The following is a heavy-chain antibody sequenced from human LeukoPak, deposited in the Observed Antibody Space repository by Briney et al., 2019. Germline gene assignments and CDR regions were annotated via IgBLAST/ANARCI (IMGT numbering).Heavy chain of an antibody. J-gene: IGHJ4*02. D-gene: IGHD3-10*01. CDR3: ARLGGSGSYRGY. CDR2: INSDGSST. CDR1: GFTFSSYW. Sequence: GGSLRLSCAASGFTFSSYWMHWVRQAPGKGLVWVSRINSDGSSTSYADSVKGRFTISRDNAKNSLYLQMNSLRAEDTAVYYCARLGGSGSYRGYWGQGTLVTVSS. V-gene: IGHV3-74*01.